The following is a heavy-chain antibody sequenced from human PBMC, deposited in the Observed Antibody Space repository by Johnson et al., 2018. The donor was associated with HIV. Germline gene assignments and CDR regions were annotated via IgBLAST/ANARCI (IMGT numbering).Heavy chain of an antibody. V-gene: IGHV3-73*01. CDR1: GFTFSTYG. CDR3: AKVRVAAMIVVVSGRDAFDI. J-gene: IGHJ3*02. CDR2: IRSKANSYAT. D-gene: IGHD3-22*01. Sequence: VQLVESGGGVVQPGRSLRLSCAASGFTFSTYGMHWVRQASGKGLEWVGRIRSKANSYATAYAASVKGRFTISRDNSKNTLYLQMNSLRTEDTAVYYCAKVRVAAMIVVVSGRDAFDIWGQGTIVTVSS.